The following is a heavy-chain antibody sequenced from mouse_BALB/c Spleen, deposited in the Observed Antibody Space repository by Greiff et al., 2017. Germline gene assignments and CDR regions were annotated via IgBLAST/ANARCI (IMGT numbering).Heavy chain of an antibody. CDR3: ARRGDYYYFDY. D-gene: IGHD2-4*01. Sequence: QVQLQQSGAELAKPGASVKMSCKASGYTFTSYWMHWVKQRPGQGLEWIGYINPSTCYTEYNQKFKDKATLTADKSSSTAYMQLSSLTSEDSAVYYCARRGDYYYFDYWGQGTTLTVSS. V-gene: IGHV1-7*01. J-gene: IGHJ2*01. CDR1: GYTFTSYW. CDR2: INPSTCYT.